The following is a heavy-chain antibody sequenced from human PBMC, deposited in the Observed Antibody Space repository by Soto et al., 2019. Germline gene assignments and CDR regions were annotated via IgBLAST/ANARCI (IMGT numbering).Heavy chain of an antibody. CDR3: AKDLMRGPATGGSLYYYYGMDV. CDR2: ISYDGSKD. CDR1: GFTFSNYG. D-gene: IGHD6-13*01. V-gene: IGHV3-30*18. Sequence: QVQLVESGGGVVRPGRSLRLSCAASGFTFSNYGMHWVRQAPGKGLEWVAVISYDGSKDYYADSVKGRFTISRDSSNSTLYLQMSSLRPEDTAVYYCAKDLMRGPATGGSLYYYYGMDVWGLVTTVTVSS. J-gene: IGHJ6*02.